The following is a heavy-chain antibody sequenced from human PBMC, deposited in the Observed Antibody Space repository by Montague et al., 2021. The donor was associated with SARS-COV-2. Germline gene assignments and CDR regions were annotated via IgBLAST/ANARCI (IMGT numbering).Heavy chain of an antibody. CDR3: ERTSASSDY. CDR2: SYYRPEWYN. CDR1: GDSVGVDEAT. J-gene: IGHJ4*02. V-gene: IGHV6-1*01. Sequence: CAISGDSVGVDEATCSSIEQSSALDLQVLVVSYYRPEWYNDYAVSVKSRITINPDTSKNQISLQLNSVTPEDTAVYYCERTSASSDYWGQGTLVTVSS. D-gene: IGHD1-26*01.